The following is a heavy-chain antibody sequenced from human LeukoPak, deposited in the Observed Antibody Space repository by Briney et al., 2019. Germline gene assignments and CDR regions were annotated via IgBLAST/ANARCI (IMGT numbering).Heavy chain of an antibody. CDR3: ARSPDILTEYWFDP. Sequence: PSQTLSLTCTVSGGSISSGGYYWSWIRQPPGKGLEWIGYIYHSGSTYYNPSLKSRVTISVDRSKNQFSLKLSSVTAADTAVYYCARSPDILTEYWFDPWGQGTLVTVSS. D-gene: IGHD3-9*01. J-gene: IGHJ5*02. V-gene: IGHV4-30-2*01. CDR1: GGSISSGGYY. CDR2: IYHSGST.